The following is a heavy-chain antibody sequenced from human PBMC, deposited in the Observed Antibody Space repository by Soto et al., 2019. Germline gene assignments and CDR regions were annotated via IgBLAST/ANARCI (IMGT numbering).Heavy chain of an antibody. J-gene: IGHJ4*02. CDR1: GYTFTSYY. D-gene: IGHD3-10*01. CDR3: ARDLPYYYGSGSEGGY. V-gene: IGHV1-46*03. CDR2: INPSGGST. Sequence: ASVKVSCKASGYTFTSYYMHWVRQAPGQGLEWMGIINPSGGSTSYAQKFQGRVTMTRDTSTSTVYMELSSLRSEDTAVYYCARDLPYYYGSGSEGGYWGQGTLVTVSS.